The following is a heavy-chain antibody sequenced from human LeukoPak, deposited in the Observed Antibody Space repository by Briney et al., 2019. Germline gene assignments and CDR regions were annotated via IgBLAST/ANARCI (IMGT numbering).Heavy chain of an antibody. D-gene: IGHD4-23*01. J-gene: IGHJ5*01. V-gene: IGHV4-34*01. CDR1: GGSFSGYY. CDR2: INHSGTT. Sequence: SETLSLTCAVYGGSFSGYYWNWIRQSPGKGLEWIGEINHSGTTNYNPPLKSRVSISVDTSKNQFSLKLSSVTAADMAVYFCARAPDGGWFGYSGQGTLVTVSS. CDR3: ARAPDGGWFGY.